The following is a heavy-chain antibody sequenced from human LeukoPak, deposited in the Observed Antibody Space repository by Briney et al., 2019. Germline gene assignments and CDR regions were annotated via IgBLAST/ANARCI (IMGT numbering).Heavy chain of an antibody. Sequence: SETLSLTCTVSGGSISSSSYYWGWIRQPPGKGLEWIGSIYYSGSTYYNPSLKSRVTISVDTSKNQFSLKLSSVTAADTAVYYCARGIAAAGYYFDYWGQGTLVTVSS. D-gene: IGHD6-13*01. J-gene: IGHJ4*02. CDR1: GGSISSSSYY. CDR2: IYYSGST. CDR3: ARGIAAAGYYFDY. V-gene: IGHV4-39*01.